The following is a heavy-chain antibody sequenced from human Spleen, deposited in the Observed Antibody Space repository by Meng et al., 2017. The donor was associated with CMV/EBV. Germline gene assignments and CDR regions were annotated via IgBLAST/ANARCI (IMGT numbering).Heavy chain of an antibody. CDR1: GGCISIRSW. J-gene: IGHJ4*02. CDR3: ARDPYATGWAG. D-gene: IGHD6-19*01. CDR2: IYHSGGT. V-gene: IGHV4-4*02. Sequence: QGQLQEAGPGLVKPSGTLAPTCSVSGGCISIRSWWSWVRQPPGKGLEGIGEIYHSGGTNYNPSLRGRVTISLDKSKNQFSPTLRSVTAADTAVYYCARDPYATGWAGWGQGTLVTVSS.